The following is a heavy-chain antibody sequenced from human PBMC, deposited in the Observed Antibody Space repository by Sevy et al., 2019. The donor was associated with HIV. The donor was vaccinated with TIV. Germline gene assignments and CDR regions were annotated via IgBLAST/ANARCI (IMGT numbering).Heavy chain of an antibody. D-gene: IGHD3-22*01. V-gene: IGHV4-38-2*01. CDR2: IYHSGST. Sequence: SETLSLTCAVSGYSISSGYYWGWIRQPPGKGLEWIGSIYHSGSTYHNPSLKSRVTISVDTSKNQFSLKLSSVTAADTAVYYCARVSPPFSDYYDSSGHYYFDYWGQGTLVTVSS. CDR3: ARVSPPFSDYYDSSGHYYFDY. CDR1: GYSISSGYY. J-gene: IGHJ4*02.